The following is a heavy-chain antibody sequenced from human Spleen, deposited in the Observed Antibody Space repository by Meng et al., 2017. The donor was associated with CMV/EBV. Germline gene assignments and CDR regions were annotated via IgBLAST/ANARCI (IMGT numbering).Heavy chain of an antibody. D-gene: IGHD6-19*01. J-gene: IGHJ6*02. Sequence: GESLKIPCAASGFTFSSYAMHWVRQAPGKGLEWVAVISYDGSNKYYADSVKGRFTISRDNSKNTLYLQMNSLRAEDTAVYYCARDFNGWYYYYGMDVWGQGTTVTVSS. V-gene: IGHV3-30-3*01. CDR1: GFTFSSYA. CDR2: ISYDGSNK. CDR3: ARDFNGWYYYYGMDV.